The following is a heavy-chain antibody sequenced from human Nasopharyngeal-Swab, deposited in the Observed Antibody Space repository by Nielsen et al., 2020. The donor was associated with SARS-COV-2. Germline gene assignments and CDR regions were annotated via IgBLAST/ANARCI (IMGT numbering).Heavy chain of an antibody. CDR2: INPNSGGT. CDR3: ARVPISTGGYYYYYYYMDV. D-gene: IGHD7-27*01. Sequence: WVRQAPGQGLEWMGRINPNSGGTNYAQKFQGRVTMTRDTSISTAYMEPSSLRSEDTAVYYCARVPISTGGYYYYYYYMDVWGKGTTVTVSS. V-gene: IGHV1-2*06. J-gene: IGHJ6*03.